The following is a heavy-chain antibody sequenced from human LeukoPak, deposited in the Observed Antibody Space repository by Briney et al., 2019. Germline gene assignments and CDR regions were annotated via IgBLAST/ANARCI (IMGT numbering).Heavy chain of an antibody. CDR3: ARLNGNHFDY. D-gene: IGHD1-14*01. V-gene: IGHV1-2*02. CDR1: GYTFTSYY. J-gene: IGHJ4*02. CDR2: INPNSGAT. Sequence: ASVKVSCKASGYTFTSYYMHWVRQAPGQGLEWMGIINPNSGATDYAQKFQGRVTMTRDTSTSTAYMELSRLRSDDTAVYYCARLNGNHFDYWGQGTLVTVSS.